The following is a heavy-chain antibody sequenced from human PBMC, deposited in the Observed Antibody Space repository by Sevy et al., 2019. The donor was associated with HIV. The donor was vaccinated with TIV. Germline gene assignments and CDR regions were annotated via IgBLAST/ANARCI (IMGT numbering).Heavy chain of an antibody. J-gene: IGHJ5*02. D-gene: IGHD3-10*01. CDR2: ISHDGRNNK. V-gene: IGHV3-30*04. CDR3: ARDRGEILRSAFKS. CDR1: GFTFSEFG. Sequence: GGSLRLSCAASGFTFSEFGMHWVRQAPGKGLELVAVISHDGRNNKYNADSVKGRFTISRDNSKNTLYLQMNSLRADDTAIYYCARDRGEILRSAFKSWGQGTLVTVSS.